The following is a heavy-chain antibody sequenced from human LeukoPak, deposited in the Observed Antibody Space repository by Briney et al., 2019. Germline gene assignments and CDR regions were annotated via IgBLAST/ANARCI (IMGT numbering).Heavy chain of an antibody. V-gene: IGHV1-18*04. J-gene: IGHJ1*01. CDR3: ARDWPTVIADF. Sequence: ASVRVSCKTSGYKFLSHGISWVRQAPGQGVEWLGWIRADNGDTRFPQKFQGRPTMTTDTSTSTAHMELRSLRSDDTAVYYCARDWPTVIADFWGQGTLVTVSS. CDR1: GYKFLSHG. CDR2: IRADNGDT. D-gene: IGHD4-11*01.